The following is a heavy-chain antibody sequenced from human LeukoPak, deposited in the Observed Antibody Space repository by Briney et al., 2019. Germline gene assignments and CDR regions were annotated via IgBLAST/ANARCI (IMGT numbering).Heavy chain of an antibody. J-gene: IGHJ4*02. CDR3: AREGVIAARRARGVDY. CDR2: INPNSGGT. V-gene: IGHV1-2*02. CDR1: GYTFTGYY. D-gene: IGHD6-6*01. Sequence: ASVMFFCKASGYTFTGYYMHWLRQAPRQGLEWMGWINPNSGGTNYEQSFQGRVTMTRDTSISTAYMELSRLRSDDTAVYYCAREGVIAARRARGVDYWGKGTLVTVSS.